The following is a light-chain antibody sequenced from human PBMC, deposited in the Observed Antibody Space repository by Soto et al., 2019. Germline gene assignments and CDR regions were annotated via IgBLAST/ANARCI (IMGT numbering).Light chain of an antibody. Sequence: QSALTQPPSASGSPGQSVTISCTGTSSDVGGYNYVSWYQQHPGKAPKLMIYEASERPSGVPDSFSGSKSSNTASLTVSGLQAEDEAHYYCSSDAGSNNFVFGNGTKVTVL. J-gene: IGLJ1*01. CDR1: SSDVGGYNY. CDR3: SSDAGSNNFV. CDR2: EAS. V-gene: IGLV2-8*01.